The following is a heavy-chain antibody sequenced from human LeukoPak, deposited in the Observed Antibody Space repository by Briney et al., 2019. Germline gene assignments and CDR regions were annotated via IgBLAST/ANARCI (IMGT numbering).Heavy chain of an antibody. J-gene: IGHJ4*02. CDR3: ARSYGDYVGVDY. V-gene: IGHV2-5*02. D-gene: IGHD4-17*01. CDR2: IYWDDDK. Sequence: SGPTLVKPTQTLTLTCTFSGFSLSTSGVGVGWIRQPPGKALEWLALIYWDDDKRYSPSLKSRLTITKDTTKNQVVLTMTNMDPVDTATYYCARSYGDYVGVDYWGQGTLVTVSS. CDR1: GFSLSTSGVG.